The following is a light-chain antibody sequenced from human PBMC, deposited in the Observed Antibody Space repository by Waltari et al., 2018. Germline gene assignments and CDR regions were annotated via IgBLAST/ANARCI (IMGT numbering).Light chain of an antibody. CDR2: GAS. V-gene: IGKV3-15*01. J-gene: IGKJ3*01. Sequence: EIVMTQSPATLSVSPGERATLSCRASQSVRSNLAWYQQKPGQAPRLLIYGASSRATGIPARFSGSGSGTDVTLTISSLQSKDFTVYYCQQYNNWPPVFTFGPGTKVDIK. CDR3: QQYNNWPPVFT. CDR1: QSVRSN.